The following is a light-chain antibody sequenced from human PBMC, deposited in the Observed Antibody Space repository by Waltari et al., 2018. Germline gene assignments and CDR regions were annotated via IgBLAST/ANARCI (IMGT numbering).Light chain of an antibody. CDR2: SST. Sequence: QSALTQPPSASGTPGQTVTIFCSGGNSNIGSNVVNWYQQVAGTAPKLLIYSSTYRPSGVPDRLSGSKSGTSASLAISGLQSDDEGDYYCATWDDRLTGVVFGGGTKVTVL. V-gene: IGLV1-44*01. CDR3: ATWDDRLTGVV. J-gene: IGLJ2*01. CDR1: NSNIGSNV.